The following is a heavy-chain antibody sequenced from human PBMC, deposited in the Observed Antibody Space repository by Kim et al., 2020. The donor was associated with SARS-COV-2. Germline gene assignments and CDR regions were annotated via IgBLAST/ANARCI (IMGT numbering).Heavy chain of an antibody. CDR1: GFTFSSYA. CDR3: ARDPLEKDPHCSSTSCYPYYFDY. V-gene: IGHV3-30-3*01. Sequence: GGSLRLSCAASGFTFSSYAMHWVRQAPGKGLEWVAVISYDGSNKYYADSVKGRFTISRDNSKNTLYLQMNSLRAEDTAVYYCARDPLEKDPHCSSTSCYPYYFDYWGQGTLVTVSS. J-gene: IGHJ4*02. D-gene: IGHD2-2*01. CDR2: ISYDGSNK.